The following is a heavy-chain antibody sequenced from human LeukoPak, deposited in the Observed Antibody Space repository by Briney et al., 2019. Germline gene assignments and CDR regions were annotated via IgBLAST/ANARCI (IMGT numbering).Heavy chain of an antibody. CDR3: ASTVVGHINDY. CDR1: GFTFSSYW. CDR2: IKQDGSEK. V-gene: IGHV3-7*02. D-gene: IGHD6-19*01. Sequence: GGSLRLSCEASGFTFSSYWMSWVRQAPGKGLEWVANIKQDGSEKYYVDSVKGRFTISRDNAKNALFLQMNSLRAEDTAVYYCASTVVGHINDYWGQGTLVPVSS. J-gene: IGHJ4*02.